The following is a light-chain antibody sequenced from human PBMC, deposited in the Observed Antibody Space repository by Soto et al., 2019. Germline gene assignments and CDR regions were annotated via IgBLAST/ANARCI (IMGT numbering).Light chain of an antibody. J-gene: IGKJ1*01. CDR3: QCGET. CDR1: QNINTY. V-gene: IGKV1-39*01. CDR2: AAS. Sequence: DIQMTQAPSSLSASVGDRVTITCRASQNINTYLNWYQQKPGKAPKLLISAASNLQSGVPSRFSGSGAGTDFTLTITSLQPEDFATYYCQCGETFGQGTKVEIK.